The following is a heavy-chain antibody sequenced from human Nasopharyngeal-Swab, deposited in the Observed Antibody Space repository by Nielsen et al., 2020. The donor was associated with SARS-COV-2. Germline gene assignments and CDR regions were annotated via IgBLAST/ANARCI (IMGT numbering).Heavy chain of an antibody. Sequence: GGSLRLSCAASGFTFSNAWMSWVRQAPGKGLEWVAVIWYDGSNKYYADSVKGRFTISRDNSKNTLYLQMNSLRAEDTAVYYCARDSPGTDSSGYDDAFDIWGQGTMVTVSS. CDR3: ARDSPGTDSSGYDDAFDI. CDR1: GFTFSNAW. J-gene: IGHJ3*02. D-gene: IGHD3-22*01. V-gene: IGHV3-33*08. CDR2: IWYDGSNK.